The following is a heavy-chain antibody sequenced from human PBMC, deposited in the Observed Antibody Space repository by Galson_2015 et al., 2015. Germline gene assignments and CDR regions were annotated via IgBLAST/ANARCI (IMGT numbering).Heavy chain of an antibody. Sequence: TPIFATANYAQKFQGRVTITADKSTSTAYMEVRSLRSEDTAVYYCARASQDCSRASCPYNYWGQGTLVTVSS. CDR2: TPIFATA. D-gene: IGHD2-2*01. V-gene: IGHV1-69*06. J-gene: IGHJ4*02. CDR3: ARASQDCSRASCPYNY.